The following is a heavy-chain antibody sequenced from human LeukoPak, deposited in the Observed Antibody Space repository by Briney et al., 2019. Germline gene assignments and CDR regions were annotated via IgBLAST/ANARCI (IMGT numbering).Heavy chain of an antibody. J-gene: IGHJ5*02. CDR2: ISSSGRTI. V-gene: IGHV3-11*04. D-gene: IGHD1-7*01. Sequence: GGPLRLSCAASGFTFRDYYMRWIRQAPGKGLEGGSYISSSGRTIYYTDSVKGRFTISRDNAKNSLYLQMTSLRAEDTAVYYCARVQLELRSVWFDPWGQGTLVTVSS. CDR1: GFTFRDYY. CDR3: ARVQLELRSVWFDP.